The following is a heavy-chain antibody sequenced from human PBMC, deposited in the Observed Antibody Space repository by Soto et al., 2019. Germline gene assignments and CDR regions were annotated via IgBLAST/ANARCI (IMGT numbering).Heavy chain of an antibody. J-gene: IGHJ4*02. D-gene: IGHD3-10*01. CDR2: ISAYNGNT. CDR1: GYTFTSYG. CDR3: ARDHYYGSGSYYGPFDY. Sequence: ASVKVSCKASGYTFTSYGISWVRQAPGQGLEWMGWISAYNGNTNYAQKLQGRVTMTTDTSTSTAYMELRRLRSDDTAVYYCARDHYYGSGSYYGPFDYWAREPWSPSPQ. V-gene: IGHV1-18*01.